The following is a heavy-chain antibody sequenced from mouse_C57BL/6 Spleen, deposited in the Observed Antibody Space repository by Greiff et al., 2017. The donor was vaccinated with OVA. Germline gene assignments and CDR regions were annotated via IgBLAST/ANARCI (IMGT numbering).Heavy chain of an antibody. J-gene: IGHJ4*01. V-gene: IGHV7-3*01. CDR2: IRNKANGYTT. CDR1: GFTFTDYY. Sequence: EVQGVESGGGLVQPGGSLSLSCAASGFTFTDYYMSWVRQPPGKALEWLGFIRNKANGYTTEYSASVKGRFTISRDNSQSILYLQMNALRAEDSATYYCARSLYGNYVRAMDYWGQGTSVTVSS. D-gene: IGHD2-1*01. CDR3: ARSLYGNYVRAMDY.